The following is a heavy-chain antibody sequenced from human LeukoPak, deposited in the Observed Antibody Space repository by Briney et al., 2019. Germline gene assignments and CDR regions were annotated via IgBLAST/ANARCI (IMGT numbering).Heavy chain of an antibody. J-gene: IGHJ3*02. Sequence: SETLSLTCTVSGGSISSYYWSWIRQPPGKGLEWIGEINHSGSTNYNPSLKSRVTISVDTSRTQFSLKLSSVTAADTAVYYCARSGYSYGADAFDIWGQGTMVTVSS. CDR3: ARSGYSYGADAFDI. CDR2: INHSGST. CDR1: GGSISSYY. D-gene: IGHD5-18*01. V-gene: IGHV4-34*01.